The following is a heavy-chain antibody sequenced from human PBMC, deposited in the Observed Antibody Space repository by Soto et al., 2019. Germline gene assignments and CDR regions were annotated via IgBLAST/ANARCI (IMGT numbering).Heavy chain of an antibody. D-gene: IGHD1-7*01. J-gene: IGHJ5*02. V-gene: IGHV3-30*18. CDR2: ISYDGSNK. CDR1: GFTFSSYG. CDR3: AKRPLGNYASKWFDP. Sequence: GGSLRLSCAASGFTFSSYGMHWVRQAPGKGLEWVAVISYDGSNKYYADSVKGRFTISRDNSKNTLYLQMNSLRAEDTAVYYCAKRPLGNYASKWFDPWGQGTLVTVSS.